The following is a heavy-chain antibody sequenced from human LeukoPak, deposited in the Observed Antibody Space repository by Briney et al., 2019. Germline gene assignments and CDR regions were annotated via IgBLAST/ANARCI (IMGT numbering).Heavy chain of an antibody. CDR1: GGSISGNY. CDR2: IYHTGHT. Sequence: SETLSLTCTVSGGSISGNYWSWIRLPPGEGLEWIGYIYHTGHTHYNPSLKSRVTMSMDTSKSQVSLKLSSVTAADTAVYYCARAGGSSLNFDYWGQGTLVTVSS. D-gene: IGHD6-13*01. CDR3: ARAGGSSLNFDY. J-gene: IGHJ4*02. V-gene: IGHV4-59*01.